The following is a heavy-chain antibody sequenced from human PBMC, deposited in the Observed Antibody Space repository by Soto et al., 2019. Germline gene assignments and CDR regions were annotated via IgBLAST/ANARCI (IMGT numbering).Heavy chain of an antibody. CDR3: VRGYCTTTPCSGDFQH. CDR1: GYKFTTYF. D-gene: IGHD2-8*01. V-gene: IGHV1-46*01. Sequence: DSVNVSCKASGYKFTTYFIHWVRQAPGQGLEWMGMIHPSGDTGYGQKFRGRVTMTIDTSTTTAYMELRNLTSEDTAIYFSVRGYCTTTPCSGDFQHWGQVTLHTVSS. J-gene: IGHJ1*01. CDR2: IHPSGDT.